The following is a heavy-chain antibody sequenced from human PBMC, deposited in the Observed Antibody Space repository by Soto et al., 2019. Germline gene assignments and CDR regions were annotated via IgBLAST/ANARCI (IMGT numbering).Heavy chain of an antibody. CDR2: ISSDGSNK. CDR1: GFTFSNYP. CDR3: ARVLHVDLGVFDI. J-gene: IGHJ3*02. D-gene: IGHD5-12*01. Sequence: QVQLVESGGGVVQPGRSLRLSCTASGFTFSNYPIHWVRQAPGKGLEWVALISSDGSNKYYADSVKGRFTISRDNAKNTLFVQMNSLRAEDTAVYYCARVLHVDLGVFDIWGQGTMVTVSS. V-gene: IGHV3-30-3*01.